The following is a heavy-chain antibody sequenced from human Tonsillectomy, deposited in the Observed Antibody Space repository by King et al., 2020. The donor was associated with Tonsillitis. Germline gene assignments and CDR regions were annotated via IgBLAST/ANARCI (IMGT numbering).Heavy chain of an antibody. V-gene: IGHV3-23*04. J-gene: IGHJ2*01. CDR1: GCTFSSHA. CDR3: AKELWDCSSTSCPSYWYFDI. D-gene: IGHD2-2*01. CDR2: ISGSGDNT. Sequence: VQLVESGGGLVQPVGSIRLSCAASGCTFSSHAMSWVRQAPGKGLDWVSGISGSGDNTYYADSVKGRFTISRDNSKNTLYLQMNSLRAEDTAVYYCAKELWDCSSTSCPSYWYFDIWGRGTLVTVSS.